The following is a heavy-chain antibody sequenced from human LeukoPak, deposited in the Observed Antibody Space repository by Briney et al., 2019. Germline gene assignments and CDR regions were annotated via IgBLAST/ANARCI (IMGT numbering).Heavy chain of an antibody. V-gene: IGHV3-21*01. D-gene: IGHD6-6*01. CDR2: ISSSSNYI. J-gene: IGHJ4*02. CDR3: ARGSSSGDY. CDR1: GFTFSSYS. Sequence: PGGSLRLSCAASGFTFSSYSMNWVRQAPGKGLEWVSSISSSSNYIYYADSVKGRLTISRDNAKNSLYLQMNSLRAEDTAVYYCARGSSSGDYWGQGSLVTVSS.